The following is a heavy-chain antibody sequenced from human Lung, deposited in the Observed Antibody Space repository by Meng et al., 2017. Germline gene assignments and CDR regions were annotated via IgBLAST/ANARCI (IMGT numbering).Heavy chain of an antibody. CDR1: GGSFSDYY. CDR3: ARGPTTMAHDFDY. CDR2: INHSGST. V-gene: IGHV4-34*01. J-gene: IGHJ4*02. Sequence: QVPLKRGGAGLLKPSGTLSLACVVSGGSFSDYYWSWIRQPPGKGLEWIGEINHSGSTNYNPSLESRATISVDTSQNNLSLKLSSVTAADSAVYYCARGPTTMAHDFDYWGQGTLVTVSS. D-gene: IGHD4-11*01.